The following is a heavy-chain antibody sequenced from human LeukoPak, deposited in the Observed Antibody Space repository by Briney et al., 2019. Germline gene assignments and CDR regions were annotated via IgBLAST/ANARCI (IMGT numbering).Heavy chain of an antibody. CDR1: GFTASTNY. Sequence: GGSLRLSCAASGFTASTNYMTWVRQAPGKGLEWVPIIYSDGRTHYADSVKGRFTISRDSSKNTLYLQMNNLRGEDTAVYYCARGLWSGYRFDYWGQGTLVTVSS. V-gene: IGHV3-53*01. CDR2: IYSDGRT. J-gene: IGHJ4*02. D-gene: IGHD3-3*01. CDR3: ARGLWSGYRFDY.